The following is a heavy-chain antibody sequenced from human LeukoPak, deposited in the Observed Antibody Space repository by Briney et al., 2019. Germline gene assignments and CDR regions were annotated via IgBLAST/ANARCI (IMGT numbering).Heavy chain of an antibody. D-gene: IGHD3-10*01. CDR3: ARHYEGSGARYYGMDV. J-gene: IGHJ6*01. CDR2: NYPGDSNN. V-gene: IGHV5-51*01. Sequence: GSPLHISNNSSGSIITNYLICLLRHLPEKLLWLRGINYPGDSNNKYNQSFQGQITISADKSISTSYLQCSSLKASDTAMYDCARHYEGSGARYYGMDVWGQGTTVTVST. CDR1: GSIITNYL.